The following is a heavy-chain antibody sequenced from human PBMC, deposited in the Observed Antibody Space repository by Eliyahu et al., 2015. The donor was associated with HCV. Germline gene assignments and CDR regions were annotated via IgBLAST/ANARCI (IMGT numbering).Heavy chain of an antibody. V-gene: IGHV1-69*04. J-gene: IGHJ2*01. CDR1: GGTFSSYA. CDR2: IIPIFGIA. D-gene: IGHD2-21*01. CDR3: ARDRDPDWYFDL. Sequence: EVKKPGSSVKVSCKASGGTFSSYAISWVRQAPGQGLEWMGRIIPIFGIANYAQKFQGRVTITADKSNNHSQHGLSHPGSEDTAVYYCARDRDPDWYFDLWGRGTLVTVSS.